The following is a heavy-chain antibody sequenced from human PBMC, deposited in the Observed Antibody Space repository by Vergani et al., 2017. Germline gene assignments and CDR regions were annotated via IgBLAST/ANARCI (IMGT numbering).Heavy chain of an antibody. CDR2: ISSSSSTI. V-gene: IGHV3-48*04. J-gene: IGHJ2*01. D-gene: IGHD4-17*01. CDR1: GFTFSSYS. Sequence: EVQLVESGGGLVQPGGSLRLSCAASGFTFSSYSMNWVRQAPGKGLEWVSYISSSSSTIYYADYVKGRCTSSRDNAKNSLYLQMNSLRAEDTAVYYCAGDNGAYASNGYFDLWGRGTLVTVSS. CDR3: AGDNGAYASNGYFDL.